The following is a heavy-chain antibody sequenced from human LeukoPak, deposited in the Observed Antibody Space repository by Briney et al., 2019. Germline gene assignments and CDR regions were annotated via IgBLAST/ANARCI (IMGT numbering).Heavy chain of an antibody. Sequence: SETLSLTCTLSGGSISSSSYYWGWIRQPPGKGLEWIGRIYYSGSTYYNPSLKNRVTISVDTSKNQFSLELSSVTAADTAVYYCARDRGGYYDSSAYHDYGGQGTLVTVSS. CDR3: ARDRGGYYDSSAYHDY. J-gene: IGHJ4*02. CDR2: IYYSGST. CDR1: GGSISSSSYY. V-gene: IGHV4-39*07. D-gene: IGHD3-22*01.